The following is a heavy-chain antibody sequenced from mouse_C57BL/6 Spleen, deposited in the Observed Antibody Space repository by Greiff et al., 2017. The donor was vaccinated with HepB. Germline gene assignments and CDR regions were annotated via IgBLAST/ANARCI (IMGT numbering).Heavy chain of an antibody. D-gene: IGHD2-4*01. V-gene: IGHV2-2*01. CDR1: GFSLTSYG. Sequence: VMLVESGPGLVQPSQSLSITCTVSGFSLTSYGVHWVRQSPGKGLEWLGVIWSGGSTDYNAAFISRLSISKDNSKSQVFFKMNSLQADDTAIYYCARNDDYDEAWFAYWGQGTLVTVSA. CDR2: IWSGGST. CDR3: ARNDDYDEAWFAY. J-gene: IGHJ3*01.